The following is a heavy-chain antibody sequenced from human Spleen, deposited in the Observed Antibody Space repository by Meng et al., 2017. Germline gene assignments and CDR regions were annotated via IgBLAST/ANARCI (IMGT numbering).Heavy chain of an antibody. CDR2: INHSGST. CDR1: GGSFSDYS. V-gene: IGHV4-34*01. CDR3: ARGPTTMAHDFDY. Sequence: QGHRQQGGSGLLKPSETRSLTGVVSGGSFSDYSWSWIRQPQGKGLEWIGEINHSGSTNYNPSLESRATISVDTSQNNLSLKLSSVTAADSAVYYCARGPTTMAHDFDYWGQGTLVTVSS. J-gene: IGHJ4*02. D-gene: IGHD4-11*01.